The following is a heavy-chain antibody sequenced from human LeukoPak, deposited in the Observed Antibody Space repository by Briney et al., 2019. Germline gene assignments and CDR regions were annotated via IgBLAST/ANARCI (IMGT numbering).Heavy chain of an antibody. D-gene: IGHD3/OR15-3a*01. CDR2: VSGNGGST. J-gene: IGHJ1*01. CDR3: ARQGLYDSSDFWTFQH. V-gene: IGHV3-64*04. Sequence: GGSLRLSCSASGFTFSRYAMYWVRQAPGKGLEYVSAVSGNGGSTYYADSVKGRFTISRDNAKNSVYLQMNSLRAEDTAVYYCARQGLYDSSDFWTFQHWGQGTLVTVSS. CDR1: GFTFSRYA.